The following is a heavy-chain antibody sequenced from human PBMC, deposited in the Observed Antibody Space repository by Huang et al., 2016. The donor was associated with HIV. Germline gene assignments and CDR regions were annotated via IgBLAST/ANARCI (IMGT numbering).Heavy chain of an antibody. Sequence: QVQLVQSGAEVKKVSCKASGYRFISYTIAWVRQARGPGREWMGLISDYSGNTRYAQKVPGRVSMTTDTSTTTAYTELRSLRSNDTAVYLCARAIPGLGIRGRFYFDYWGQGTLVTVSS. V-gene: IGHV1-18*04. CDR2: ISDYSGNT. J-gene: IGHJ4*02. CDR3: ARAIPGLGIRGRFYFDY. CDR1: GYRFISYT. D-gene: IGHD3-16*01.